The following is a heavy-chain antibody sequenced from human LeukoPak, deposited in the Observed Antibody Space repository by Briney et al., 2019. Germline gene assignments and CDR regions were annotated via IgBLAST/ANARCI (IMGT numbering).Heavy chain of an antibody. D-gene: IGHD4-17*01. CDR1: GYTFTSYY. V-gene: IGHV1-46*01. CDR3: ARDRGTTVTVFDY. CDR2: INPSGGST. J-gene: IGHJ4*02. Sequence: RASVKVSCKASGYTFTSYYMHWVRQAPGQGLERMGIINPSGGSTSYAQKFQGRVTMTRDMSTSTVYMKLSSLRSEDTAVYYCARDRGTTVTVFDYWGQGTLVTVSS.